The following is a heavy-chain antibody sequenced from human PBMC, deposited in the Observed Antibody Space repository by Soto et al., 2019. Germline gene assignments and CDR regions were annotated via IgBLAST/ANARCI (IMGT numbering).Heavy chain of an antibody. CDR3: AGDTYYDILTGYPAKKYNWFDP. CDR2: ISSSSSYI. J-gene: IGHJ5*02. Sequence: GGSLRLSCAASGFTFSSYSMNWVRQAPGKGLEWVSSISSSSSYIYYADSVKGRFTISRDNAKNSLYLQMNSLRAEDTAVYYCAGDTYYDILTGYPAKKYNWFDPWGQGTLVTVSS. V-gene: IGHV3-21*01. CDR1: GFTFSSYS. D-gene: IGHD3-9*01.